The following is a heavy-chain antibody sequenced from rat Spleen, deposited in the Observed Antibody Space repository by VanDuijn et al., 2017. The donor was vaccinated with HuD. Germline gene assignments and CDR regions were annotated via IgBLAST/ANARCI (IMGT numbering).Heavy chain of an antibody. CDR3: TRSDY. V-gene: IGHV2-1*01. J-gene: IGHJ2*01. Sequence: QVKMKESGPGLVQPSQTLSLTCTVSGFSLTGNNVHWVRQPPGKGLEWMGGIWGDGTTNYNSALKSRLSISRDTSRSQVFLKVNSLQTEDTAIYFCTRSDYWGQGVMVTVSS. CDR1: GFSLTGNN. CDR2: IWGDGTT.